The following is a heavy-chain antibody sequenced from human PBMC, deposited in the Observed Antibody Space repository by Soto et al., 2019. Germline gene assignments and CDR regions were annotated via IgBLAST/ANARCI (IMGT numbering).Heavy chain of an antibody. D-gene: IGHD3-10*01. CDR2: IYYSGST. V-gene: IGHV4-39*01. Sequence: PSETLSLTCTVSGGSISSSSYYWGWIRQPPGKGLEWIGSIYYSGSTYYNPSLKSRVTISVDTSKNQFSLKLSSVTAADTAVYYCARQNIWFGELLEWNYWGQGTLVTVSS. J-gene: IGHJ4*02. CDR3: ARQNIWFGELLEWNY. CDR1: GGSISSSSYY.